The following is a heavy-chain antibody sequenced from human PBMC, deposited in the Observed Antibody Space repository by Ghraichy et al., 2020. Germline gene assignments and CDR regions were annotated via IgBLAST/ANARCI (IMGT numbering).Heavy chain of an antibody. CDR3: ARDWGSAWPFDP. Sequence: SQTLSLTCAIYGDSVSSNSYAWNWIRLSPSRGLEWLGRTFYRSKWYNDYAVSVKGRITINPDTFKNQFSLELNSVTPEDTAVYFCARDWGSAWPFDPWGQGILVTVSS. J-gene: IGHJ5*02. D-gene: IGHD6-19*01. CDR1: GDSVSSNSYA. V-gene: IGHV6-1*01. CDR2: TFYRSKWYN.